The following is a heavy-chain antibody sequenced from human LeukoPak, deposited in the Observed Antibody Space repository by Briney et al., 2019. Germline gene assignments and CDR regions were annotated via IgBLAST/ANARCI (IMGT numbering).Heavy chain of an antibody. V-gene: IGHV3-33*01. J-gene: IGHJ6*02. D-gene: IGHD3-9*01. CDR1: GFTFSSYG. CDR2: IWYDGSNK. CDR3: ARDGETYYDILTGYYGMDV. Sequence: GGSLRLSCAASGFTFSSYGMHWVRQAPGKGLEWAAVIWYDGSNKYYADSVKGRFTISRDNSKNTLYLQMNSLRAEDTAVYYCARDGETYYDILTGYYGMDVWGQGTTVTVSS.